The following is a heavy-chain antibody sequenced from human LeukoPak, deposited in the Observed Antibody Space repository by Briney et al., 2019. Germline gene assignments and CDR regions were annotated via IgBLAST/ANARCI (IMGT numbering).Heavy chain of an antibody. D-gene: IGHD6-13*01. CDR2: ISDYNGNT. CDR1: GYTSTSDG. V-gene: IGHV1-18*01. J-gene: IGHJ4*02. Sequence: ASVKVSCKASGYTSTSDGISWARQAPGQGLEWMGWISDYNGNTNYAQKLQGRVTMTTDTSTSTAYMELRSLRSDDTAVYYCARHRSSSGFDYWGQGTLVTVSS. CDR3: ARHRSSSGFDY.